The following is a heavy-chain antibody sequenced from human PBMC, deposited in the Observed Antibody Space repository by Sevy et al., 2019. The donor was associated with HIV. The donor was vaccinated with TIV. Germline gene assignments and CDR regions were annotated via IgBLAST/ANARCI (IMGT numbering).Heavy chain of an antibody. D-gene: IGHD6-13*01. V-gene: IGHV1-2*06. CDR2: INPNLGGT. J-gene: IGHJ6*02. Sequence: ASVKVSCKASGYTFTGYYMHWVRQAPGQGLEWMGRINPNLGGTNYAQKFQGKVTMTRDTSISTAYMELSRLRSDDAAVYYCASAKGSWEGGYYYYYYGMDVWGQGTKVTVSS. CDR3: ASAKGSWEGGYYYYYYGMDV. CDR1: GYTFTGYY.